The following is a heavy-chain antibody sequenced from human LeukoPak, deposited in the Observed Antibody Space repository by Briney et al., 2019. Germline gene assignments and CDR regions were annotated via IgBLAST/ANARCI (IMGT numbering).Heavy chain of an antibody. D-gene: IGHD4-17*01. V-gene: IGHV3-48*02. CDR3: TTDPHTVTTLPMGY. J-gene: IGHJ4*02. Sequence: QPGGSLRLSCAASGFFFSNYNMHWVRQAPGKGLEWVSYISSSSSTIFYADSVKGRFTISRDNAKNSLYLQMNSLRDEDTAVYYCTTDPHTVTTLPMGYWGQGTLVTVSS. CDR2: ISSSSSTI. CDR1: GFFFSNYN.